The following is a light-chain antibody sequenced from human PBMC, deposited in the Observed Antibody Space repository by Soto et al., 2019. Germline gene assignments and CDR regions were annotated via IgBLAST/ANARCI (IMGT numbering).Light chain of an antibody. J-gene: IGKJ1*01. CDR3: QQYGSSPRT. Sequence: ETVMTQSPATLSLSPGERATLSCRASQSVNSNLAWYQQKLGQAPRVLIYGASTRATGIPDRFSGSGSGTDFTLTISRLEPEDFAVYYCQQYGSSPRTFGQGTKVDIK. CDR2: GAS. CDR1: QSVNSN. V-gene: IGKV3-20*01.